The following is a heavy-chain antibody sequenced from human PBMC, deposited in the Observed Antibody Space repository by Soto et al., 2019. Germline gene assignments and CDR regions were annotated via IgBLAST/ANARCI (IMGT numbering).Heavy chain of an antibody. CDR3: ASLVVVAASSEFYDY. CDR1: GGAFSSYA. Sequence: SVKVSCKASGGAFSSYAISWVRQAPGQGLEWMGGIIPIFGTANYAQKFQGRVTITADKSTSTAYMELSSLRSEDTAVYYCASLVVVAASSEFYDYWGQGPLVTVPS. CDR2: IIPIFGTA. V-gene: IGHV1-69*06. D-gene: IGHD2-15*01. J-gene: IGHJ4*02.